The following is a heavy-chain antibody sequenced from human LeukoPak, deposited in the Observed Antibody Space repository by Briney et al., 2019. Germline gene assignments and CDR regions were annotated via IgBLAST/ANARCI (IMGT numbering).Heavy chain of an antibody. V-gene: IGHV5-51*01. J-gene: IGHJ6*02. CDR1: GYTFTSYW. D-gene: IGHD2-15*01. CDR3: ARHGISQSKGMDV. CDR2: IYPGDSDT. Sequence: GESLKISCKGSGYTFTSYWIGWVRQMPGKGLEWMGIIYPGDSDTRYSPSFQGQVSISVDKSISTAYLQWSSLKASDSAMYYCARHGISQSKGMDVWGQGTTVTVSS.